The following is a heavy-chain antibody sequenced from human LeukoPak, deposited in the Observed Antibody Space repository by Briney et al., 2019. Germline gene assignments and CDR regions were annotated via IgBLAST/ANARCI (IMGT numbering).Heavy chain of an antibody. CDR2: INWNGGST. V-gene: IGHV3-20*04. Sequence: GGSLRLSCAASGFTFDDYGMSWVRQAPGRGREWVSGINWNGGSTGYADSVKGRFTSSRDNAKNSLYMQMNSLRAEDTALYYCARNTYYYDSSGYEALYYFDYWGQGTLVTVSS. CDR1: GFTFDDYG. J-gene: IGHJ4*02. D-gene: IGHD3-22*01. CDR3: ARNTYYYDSSGYEALYYFDY.